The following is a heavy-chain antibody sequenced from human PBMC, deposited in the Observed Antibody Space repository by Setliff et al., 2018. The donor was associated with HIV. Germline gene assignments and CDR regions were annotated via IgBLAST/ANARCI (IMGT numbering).Heavy chain of an antibody. CDR3: STVVTLAYCHDGFCPACDS. CDR2: VYYSGST. V-gene: IGHV4-59*11. D-gene: IGHD2-21*01. J-gene: IGHJ4*02. Sequence: SETLSLTCTVSCGSISSHYWSWIRQPPGKGLEWIGSVYYSGSTNYNPSLKSRITISLDTSKSQFSLKLGSVTAADTAVYFCSTVVTLAYCHDGFCPACDSWGQGALVTVSS. CDR1: CGSISSHY.